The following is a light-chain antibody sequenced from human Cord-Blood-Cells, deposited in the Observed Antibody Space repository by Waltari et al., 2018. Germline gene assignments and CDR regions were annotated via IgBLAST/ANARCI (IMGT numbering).Light chain of an antibody. V-gene: IGKV1-39*01. CDR3: QQSYSTPLT. CDR2: AAS. CDR1: QSISSY. J-gene: IGKJ4*01. Sequence: DIQMTQSPSSLSASVGDRVTLTCRASQSISSYLNWYQQKPGKAPKLLIYAASSLQSGVPSRFSGSGSGTDFTLTISSRQPEDFATYYCQQSYSTPLTFGGGTKVEIK.